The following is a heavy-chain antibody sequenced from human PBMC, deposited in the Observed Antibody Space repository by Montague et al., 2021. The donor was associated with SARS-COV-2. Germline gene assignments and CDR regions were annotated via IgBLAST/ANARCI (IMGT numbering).Heavy chain of an antibody. CDR1: GGSISSFY. D-gene: IGHD3-10*01. CDR2: ISDSGST. V-gene: IGHV4-59*12. Sequence: SETLSLTCTVSGGSISSFYWSWFRQPPGKGLEWIGYISDSGSTNYNPSHTSRVTMSVDTSKNQFSLKLTSVTAADTAVYYCARDRPRSYYYDSGTYTWGGYGMDVWGQGTTVTVSS. J-gene: IGHJ6*02. CDR3: ARDRPRSYYYDSGTYTWGGYGMDV.